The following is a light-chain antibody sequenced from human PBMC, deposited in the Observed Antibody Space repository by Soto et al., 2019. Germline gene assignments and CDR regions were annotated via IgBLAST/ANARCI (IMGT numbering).Light chain of an antibody. CDR1: SSDVGGYNF. J-gene: IGLJ2*01. CDR3: SSYAGSSSPVA. CDR2: DVT. Sequence: QSVLTQPPSASGSPGQSVTISCTGASSDVGGYNFVSWYQHHPGKAPRLMIYDVTQRPSGVPDRFSGSKSGNTASLTVSGLQVDDEAYYYCSSYAGSSSPVAFGGGTQLTVL. V-gene: IGLV2-8*01.